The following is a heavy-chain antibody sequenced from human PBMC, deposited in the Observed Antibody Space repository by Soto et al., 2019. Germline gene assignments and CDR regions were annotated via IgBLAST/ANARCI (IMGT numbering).Heavy chain of an antibody. V-gene: IGHV5-10-1*01. Sequence: PXESQKISSTGSGYIFTSYWISWVRQMPGKGLERMGRIDPSDSYTNYSPSFQGHVTISADKSISTAYLPWSSLKASDTAMYYCAGPSTRFYYYYGMDVWGQGNTVTVSS. CDR3: AGPSTRFYYYYGMDV. J-gene: IGHJ6*02. D-gene: IGHD2-2*01. CDR2: IDPSDSYT. CDR1: GYIFTSYW.